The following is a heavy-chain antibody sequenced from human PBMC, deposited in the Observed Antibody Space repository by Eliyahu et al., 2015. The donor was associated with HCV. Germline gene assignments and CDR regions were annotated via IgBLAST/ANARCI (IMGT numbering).Heavy chain of an antibody. CDR1: GYTFTSYD. J-gene: IGHJ4*02. D-gene: IGHD6-19*01. CDR2: RNPNSGNT. Sequence: QVQLVQSGAEVKKPGASVKVSCKASGYTFTSYDINWVRQATGQGLEWMGWRNPNSGNTGYAQKFQGRVTMTRNTSISTAYMELSSLRSEDTAVYYCARLVKNGGWYEFDYWGQGTLVTVSS. CDR3: ARLVKNGGWYEFDY. V-gene: IGHV1-8*01.